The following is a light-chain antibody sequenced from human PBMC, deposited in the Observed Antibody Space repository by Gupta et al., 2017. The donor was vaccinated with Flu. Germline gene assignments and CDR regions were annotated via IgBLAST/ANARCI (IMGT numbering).Light chain of an antibody. CDR3: QTWGAGIWV. CDR2: VDSDGNH. CDR1: SAYSRYA. J-gene: IGLJ3*02. V-gene: IGLV4-69*01. Sequence: QLVLTQSPSASASLGASVKLTCTVSSAYSRYAIAWHQQQPGKGPRFLMMVDSDGNHNKGDGIPDRFSGSSSGPERYLISSSLQSEDEADYYCQTWGAGIWVFGGGAKLTVL.